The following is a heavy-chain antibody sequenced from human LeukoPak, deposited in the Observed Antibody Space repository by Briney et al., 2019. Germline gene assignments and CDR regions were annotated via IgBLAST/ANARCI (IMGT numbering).Heavy chain of an antibody. CDR1: GDSVSSNSAA. CDR3: ARTTVVATDINKYDVFDT. D-gene: IGHD2-21*02. CDR2: TYYRSKWFN. Sequence: SQTLSLTCAISGDSVSSNSAAWHWIRQSPSRGLEWLGRTYYRSKWFNDYAVSVKSRITINPDTSRNQFSLQLNSVTPEDTAVYHCARTTVVATDINKYDVFDTWGQGTLVTVSS. J-gene: IGHJ3*02. V-gene: IGHV6-1*01.